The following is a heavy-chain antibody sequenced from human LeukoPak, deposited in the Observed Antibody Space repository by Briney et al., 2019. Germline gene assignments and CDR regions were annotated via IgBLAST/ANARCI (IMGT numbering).Heavy chain of an antibody. CDR1: GGSISPYY. CDR2: IFHSGIT. Sequence: PSETLSLTCSVSGGSISPYYWSWFRQPPGKGLEWIGYIFHSGITPYNPSLKSRVNISLVSSKKQFFLRLTSVTAADTAMYYCARAETLAAIYFDFWGQGSLVTVSS. V-gene: IGHV4-59*01. CDR3: ARAETLAAIYFDF. D-gene: IGHD6-25*01. J-gene: IGHJ4*02.